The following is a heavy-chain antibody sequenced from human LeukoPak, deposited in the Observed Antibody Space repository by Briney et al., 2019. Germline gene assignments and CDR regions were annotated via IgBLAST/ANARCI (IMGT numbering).Heavy chain of an antibody. CDR2: IYSDEST. CDR1: GFSVSRNY. CDR3: ARGPSYSDSNGYFNFDY. Sequence: GGSLRLSCVASGFSVSRNYTTWVRQAPGKGLEWVSMIYSDESTFYTDSMRGRFTISRDISENTLFLQMNSLRAGDTAVYYCARGPSYSDSNGYFNFDYWGQGTLVTVSS. D-gene: IGHD3-22*01. V-gene: IGHV3-53*01. J-gene: IGHJ4*02.